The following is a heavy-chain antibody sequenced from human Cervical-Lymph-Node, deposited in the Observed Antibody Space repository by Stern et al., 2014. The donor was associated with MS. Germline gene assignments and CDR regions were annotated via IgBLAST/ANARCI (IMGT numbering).Heavy chain of an antibody. CDR3: AHDYHDILTGYYNSRFAS. D-gene: IGHD3-9*01. CDR2: IYWTDDR. J-gene: IGHJ4*01. CDR1: GFSLSISGVG. V-gene: IGHV2-5*01. Sequence: QVTLRESGPTLVKPTQTLTLTCTFSGFSLSISGVGVGWIRQPPGKALEWLALIYWTDDRRYSPSLKSRLTITKDTSKNQVVLTMTNMDPVDTATYYCAHDYHDILTGYYNSRFASWGHGTLVTVSS.